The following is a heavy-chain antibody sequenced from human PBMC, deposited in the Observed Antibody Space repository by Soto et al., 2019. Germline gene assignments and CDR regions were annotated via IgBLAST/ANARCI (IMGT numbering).Heavy chain of an antibody. J-gene: IGHJ6*02. CDR2: ISGSGGST. CDR3: AKVGGEQLGHYYYYGMDV. V-gene: IGHV3-23*01. CDR1: GFTFSSYA. D-gene: IGHD6-6*01. Sequence: EVQLLESGGGLAQPGGSLTLSCAASGFTFSSYAMSWVRQAPGKGLEWVSAISGSGGSTHYADSLKGRFTVSRDNSKNTLYLQMNSLRAEDTAVYYCAKVGGEQLGHYYYYGMDVWGHGTTVTVSS.